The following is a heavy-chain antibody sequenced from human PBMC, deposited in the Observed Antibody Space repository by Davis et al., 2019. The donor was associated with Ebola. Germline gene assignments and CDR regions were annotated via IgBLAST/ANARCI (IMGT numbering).Heavy chain of an antibody. CDR1: GGSFSGYY. Sequence: GSLRLSCAVYGGSFSGYYWSWIRQPPGKGLEWIGEINHSGSTNYNPSLKSRVTISVDTSKNQFSLKLSSVTAADTAVYYCARGLTYDILTGYFDYWGQGTLVTVSS. J-gene: IGHJ4*02. CDR2: INHSGST. D-gene: IGHD3-9*01. CDR3: ARGLTYDILTGYFDY. V-gene: IGHV4-34*01.